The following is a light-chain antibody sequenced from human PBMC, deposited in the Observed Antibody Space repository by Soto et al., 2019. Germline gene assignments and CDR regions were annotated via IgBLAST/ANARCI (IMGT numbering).Light chain of an antibody. J-gene: IGKJ4*01. CDR2: AAS. Sequence: DIQLTQSPSFLSASVGDRVTITCRASQGIRSLLTWYQQKPEKAPKLLIYAASTLQSGVPSRFSGGGSGTDFTLTINSLQPEDFATYYCLHFNNFPLTFGGGTKVEVK. CDR1: QGIRSL. V-gene: IGKV1-9*01. CDR3: LHFNNFPLT.